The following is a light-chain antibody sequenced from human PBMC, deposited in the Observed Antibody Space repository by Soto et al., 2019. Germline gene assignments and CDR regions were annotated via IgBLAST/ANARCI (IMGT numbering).Light chain of an antibody. CDR3: MQSLQTAFT. J-gene: IGKJ2*01. CDR2: LGS. Sequence: DIVMTQSPLSLPVTPGEPASISCRSSQSLLHSNGYIYLDWYLQKPGQSPQLLIYLGSNRASGVPDRFSGSGSGTDFTLKISRVEAEDVGVSYCMQSLQTAFTFGQGTKLEIK. V-gene: IGKV2-28*01. CDR1: QSLLHSNGYIY.